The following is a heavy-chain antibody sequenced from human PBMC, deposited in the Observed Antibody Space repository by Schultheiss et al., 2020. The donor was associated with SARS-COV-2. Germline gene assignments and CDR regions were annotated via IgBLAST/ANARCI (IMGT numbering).Heavy chain of an antibody. J-gene: IGHJ4*02. Sequence: GGSLRLSCSASGFTFGRYAMHWVRQAPGKGLEYVSAISSNGGSTYYADSVKGRFTISRDNSKNTLYLQMSSLRAEDTAVYYCWGGSERDGYNSYFDYWGQGTLVTVSS. CDR2: ISSNGGST. D-gene: IGHD5-24*01. CDR1: GFTFGRYA. CDR3: WGGSERDGYNSYFDY. V-gene: IGHV3-64D*06.